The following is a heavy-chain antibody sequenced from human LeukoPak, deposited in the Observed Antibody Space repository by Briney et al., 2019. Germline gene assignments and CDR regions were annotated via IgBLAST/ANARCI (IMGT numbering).Heavy chain of an antibody. J-gene: IGHJ4*02. CDR1: GFTVSSNS. D-gene: IGHD5-18*01. CDR3: AKDQGYSYGYVSY. Sequence: PGGSLRLSCTVSGFTVSSNSMSWVRQAPGKGLEWVSFIYSDNTHYSDSVKGRFTISRDNSKNTLYLQMNSLRPEATAVYYCAKDQGYSYGYVSYWGQGTLVTVSS. V-gene: IGHV3-66*03. CDR2: IYSDNT.